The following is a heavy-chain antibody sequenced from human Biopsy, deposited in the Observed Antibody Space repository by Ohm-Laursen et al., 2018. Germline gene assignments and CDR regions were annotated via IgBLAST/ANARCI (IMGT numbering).Heavy chain of an antibody. CDR1: GFSFADYY. CDR3: VTEVGGVSSWYNN. CDR2: ISSSGNTE. J-gene: IGHJ4*02. V-gene: IGHV3-11*01. Sequence: SLRLSCAANGFSFADYYMSWIRQAPGKGLDWVSYISSSGNTEKYADSVKGRFTISRDNAKQSVRLQMNSLRAEDTAVYYCVTEVGGVSSWYNNWGQGTLVTVSS. D-gene: IGHD6-13*01.